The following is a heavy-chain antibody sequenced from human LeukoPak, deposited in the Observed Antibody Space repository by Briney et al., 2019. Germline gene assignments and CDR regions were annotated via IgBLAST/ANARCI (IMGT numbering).Heavy chain of an antibody. CDR1: GFTFSSYS. Sequence: PGGSLRLSCAASGFTFSSYSMNSVRQAPGKGLEWVSSISSSSSYIYYADSVKGRFTISRDNAKNSLYLQMNSLRAEDTAVYYCASSTSWLGWWYFDYWGQGTLVTVSS. D-gene: IGHD2-2*01. V-gene: IGHV3-21*01. CDR2: ISSSSSYI. CDR3: ASSTSWLGWWYFDY. J-gene: IGHJ4*02.